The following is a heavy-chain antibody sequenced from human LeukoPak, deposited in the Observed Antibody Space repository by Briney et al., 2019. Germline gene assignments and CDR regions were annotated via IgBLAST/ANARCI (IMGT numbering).Heavy chain of an antibody. D-gene: IGHD6-6*01. V-gene: IGHV3-23*01. CDR3: AKGRSIAPWYGMDV. CDR1: GFTFSSYA. CDR2: ITGSGGST. J-gene: IGHJ6*02. Sequence: GESLRLSCAASGFTFSSYAMSWVRQAPGKGLEWVSVITGSGGSTYYADSVKGRFTISRDNGKNTLHLQMHSLRAEDTAVYYCAKGRSIAPWYGMDVWGQGTTVTVSS.